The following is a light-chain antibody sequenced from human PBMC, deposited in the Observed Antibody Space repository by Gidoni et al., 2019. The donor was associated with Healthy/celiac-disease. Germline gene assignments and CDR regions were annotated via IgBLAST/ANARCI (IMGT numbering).Light chain of an antibody. CDR3: QSADSSGTYVV. CDR1: ALPKQY. J-gene: IGLJ2*01. V-gene: IGLV3-25*03. CDR2: KDS. Sequence: SYDLTQPPSLSVSPGQTARITCSGDALPKQYAYWYQQKPGQAPVLVIYKDSERPSGIPERFSGSSSGTKVTLTISGVQAEDEADYYCQSADSSGTYVVFGGGTKLTVL.